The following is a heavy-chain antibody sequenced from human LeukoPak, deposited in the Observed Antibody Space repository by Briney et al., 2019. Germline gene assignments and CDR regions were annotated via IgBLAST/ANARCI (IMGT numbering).Heavy chain of an antibody. Sequence: PSETLSLTCTVSGGSISSYYWSWIRQPPGKGLEWIGYIYYSGSTNYNPSLKSRVTISVDTSKNQFSLKLSSVTATDTAVYYCARHPTGTGNFDYWGQGTLVTVSS. CDR3: ARHPTGTGNFDY. CDR2: IYYSGST. CDR1: GGSISSYY. J-gene: IGHJ4*02. D-gene: IGHD2-8*02. V-gene: IGHV4-59*08.